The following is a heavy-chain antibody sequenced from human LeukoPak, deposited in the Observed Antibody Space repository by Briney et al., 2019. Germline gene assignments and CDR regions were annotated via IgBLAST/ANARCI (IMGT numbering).Heavy chain of an antibody. Sequence: PGRSLRLSCAASGFTFSSYGMHWVRQAPGKGLEWVAVIWYDGSNKYYADSVEGRFTVSRDNSKNTLYLQMNSLRAEDTAVYYCAGVDYHFDYWGQGTLVTVSS. D-gene: IGHD4-11*01. CDR1: GFTFSSYG. V-gene: IGHV3-33*01. CDR3: AGVDYHFDY. J-gene: IGHJ4*02. CDR2: IWYDGSNK.